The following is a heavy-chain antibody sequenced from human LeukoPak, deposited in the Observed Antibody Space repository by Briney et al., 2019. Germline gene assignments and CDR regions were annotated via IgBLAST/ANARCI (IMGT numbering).Heavy chain of an antibody. CDR2: IYYSGST. Sequence: SETLSLTCTVSGGSISSSSYYWGWIRQPPGKGLEWIGSIYYSGSTYYNPSLKSRVTISVDTSKSQFSLKLSSVTAADTAVYYCARPGNDYVWGSPYYFDYWGQGTLVTVSS. J-gene: IGHJ4*02. V-gene: IGHV4-39*01. CDR3: ARPGNDYVWGSPYYFDY. CDR1: GGSISSSSYY. D-gene: IGHD3-16*01.